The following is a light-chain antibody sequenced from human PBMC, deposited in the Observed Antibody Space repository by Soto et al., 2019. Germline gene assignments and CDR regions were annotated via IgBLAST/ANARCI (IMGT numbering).Light chain of an antibody. CDR1: SSNVGGYNY. CDR2: DVS. J-gene: IGLJ1*01. V-gene: IGLV2-11*01. Sequence: QSALTQPRSVSGSPGQSVTISCTGSSSNVGGYNYVSWYQQHPGKAPKFMIYDVSKRPSGVPDRFSGSKSGNTASLTISGLQAEDEADYYCCSYAGSHTFVFGTGTKLTV. CDR3: CSYAGSHTFV.